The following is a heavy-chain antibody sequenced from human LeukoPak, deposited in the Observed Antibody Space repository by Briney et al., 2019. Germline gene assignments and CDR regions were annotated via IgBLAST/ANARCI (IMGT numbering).Heavy chain of an antibody. CDR3: ARGDLLRFLEWSYFDY. CDR2: INPNSGGT. V-gene: IGHV1-2*02. CDR1: GYTFTGYY. J-gene: IGHJ4*02. Sequence: ASVKVSCKASGYTFTGYYMHWVRQAPGQGLEWMGWINPNSGGTNYAQKFQGRVTMTRDTSISTAYMELSRLRSDDTAVYYCARGDLLRFLEWSYFDYWGQGTVVAVSS. D-gene: IGHD3-3*01.